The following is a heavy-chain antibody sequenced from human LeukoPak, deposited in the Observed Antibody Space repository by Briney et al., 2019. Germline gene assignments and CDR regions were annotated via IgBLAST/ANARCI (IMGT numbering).Heavy chain of an antibody. CDR3: AKDPLGWASDLFDY. J-gene: IGHJ4*02. D-gene: IGHD1-26*01. CDR1: GLTFSSYA. CDR2: ISYDGSNK. V-gene: IGHV3-30-3*01. Sequence: PGGSLRLSCAASGLTFSSYAMHWVRQAPGKGLEWVAVISYDGSNKYYADSVKGRFTISRDNSKNTLYLQMNSLRAEDTAVYYCAKDPLGWASDLFDYWGQGTLVTVSS.